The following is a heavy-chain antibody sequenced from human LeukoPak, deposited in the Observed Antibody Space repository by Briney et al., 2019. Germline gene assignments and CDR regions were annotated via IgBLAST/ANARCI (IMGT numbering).Heavy chain of an antibody. J-gene: IGHJ6*03. D-gene: IGHD4-23*01. CDR1: GGSFSGYY. CDR2: INHSGST. V-gene: IGHV4-34*01. CDR3: ARAVVRTYYYYYMDV. Sequence: SETLSLTCAVYGGSFSGYYWSWIRQPPGKGLEWIGEINHSGSTNYNPSLKSRVTISVDTSKNQFSLKLSSVTAADTAVYYCARAVVRTYYYYYMDVWGKGTTVTVSS.